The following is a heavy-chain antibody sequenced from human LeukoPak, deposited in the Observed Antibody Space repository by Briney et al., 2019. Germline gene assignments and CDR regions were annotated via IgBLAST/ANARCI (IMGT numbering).Heavy chain of an antibody. V-gene: IGHV4-59*01. CDR2: LDYSGST. Sequence: ASETLSLTCTVSGGSISSYYWTWIRQPPGKGLEWIGYLDYSGSTKYNPSLKSRVTISVDTSKNQFSLKLSSVTAADTAVYYCARVFSGTIDPWGQGTLVTVSS. CDR3: ARVFSGTIDP. CDR1: GGSISSYY. J-gene: IGHJ5*02.